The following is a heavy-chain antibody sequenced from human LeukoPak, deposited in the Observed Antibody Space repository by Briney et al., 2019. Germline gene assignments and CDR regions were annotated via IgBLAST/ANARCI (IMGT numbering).Heavy chain of an antibody. CDR3: ARGRWSTFDI. V-gene: IGHV6-1*01. J-gene: IGHJ3*02. D-gene: IGHD2-8*02. CDR1: GDXXXXDSVA. CDR2: TYRRSI. Sequence: GDXXXXDSVAWNWIRQSPSRGLEWLGRTYRRSIDYAVSVKGRITINPDTSKNQLSLHLNSVTPEDTAVYYCARGRWSTFDIWGQGTIVTVSS.